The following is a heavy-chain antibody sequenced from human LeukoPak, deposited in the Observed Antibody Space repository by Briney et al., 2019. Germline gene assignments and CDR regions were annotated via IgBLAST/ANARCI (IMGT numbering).Heavy chain of an antibody. CDR3: ARDLVRGLETTSESRFDR. V-gene: IGHV3-30*01. D-gene: IGHD4-17*01. CDR1: GFTFSSYA. Sequence: GRSLRLSCAASGFTFSSYAMHWVRQAPGKGLEWVAVISYDGSNKYYADSVKGRFTISRDNSKKTLYLQMNRLRAEDTAVYYCARDLVRGLETTSESRFDRWGQGTMVTVS. CDR2: ISYDGSNK. J-gene: IGHJ5*02.